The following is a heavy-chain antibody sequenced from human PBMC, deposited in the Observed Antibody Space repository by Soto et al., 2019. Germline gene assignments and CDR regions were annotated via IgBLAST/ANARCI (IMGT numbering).Heavy chain of an antibody. Sequence: QVQLQESGPGLVKPSGTLSLTCAVSGGSISSSNWWSWVRQPPGKGLEWIGEIYHSGSTNYNPSLKSRVTISVDTSKNQFSLKLSSVTAADTAVYYCARVRYGDYLGEYFQHWGQGTLVTVSS. J-gene: IGHJ1*01. V-gene: IGHV4-4*02. CDR2: IYHSGST. CDR1: GGSISSSNW. CDR3: ARVRYGDYLGEYFQH. D-gene: IGHD4-17*01.